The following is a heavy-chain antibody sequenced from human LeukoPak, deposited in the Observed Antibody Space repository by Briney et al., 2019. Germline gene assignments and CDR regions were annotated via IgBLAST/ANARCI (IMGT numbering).Heavy chain of an antibody. CDR2: ISFNGGTT. J-gene: IGHJ4*02. CDR3: AKETTQYSSGWFFDS. CDR1: GLMSGPYA. V-gene: IGHV3-30*18. D-gene: IGHD6-19*01. Sequence: GGSLSLSCEAPGLMSGPYAWQGVGRVQGKGLEGVEVISFNGGTTYYADSVRGRFTISRDNSNNSLYLQLNSLGLEDTAVYYCAKETTQYSSGWFFDSWGQGTLVTVSS.